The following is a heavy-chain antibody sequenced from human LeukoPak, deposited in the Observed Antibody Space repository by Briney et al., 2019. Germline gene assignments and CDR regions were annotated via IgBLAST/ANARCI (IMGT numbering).Heavy chain of an antibody. V-gene: IGHV3-23*01. Sequence: GGSLRLSCVASGFTFNRFAMNWVRQAPGKGLEWVSGISGSGSSTYYAESVKGRSTISRDNSKNTLLLQMDSLRAEDTAVYYCAPLPSMSIYYNMDVWGKGTTVTVS. CDR2: ISGSGSST. CDR1: GFTFNRFA. CDR3: APLPSMSIYYNMDV. J-gene: IGHJ6*03. D-gene: IGHD2-8*01.